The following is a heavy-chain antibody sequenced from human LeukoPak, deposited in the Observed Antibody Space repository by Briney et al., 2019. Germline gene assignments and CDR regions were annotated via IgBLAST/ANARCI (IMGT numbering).Heavy chain of an antibody. Sequence: GGSLRLSCAASGFTFSSYAMHWVRQAPGKGLEWVAVISYDGSNKYYADSVKGRFTISRDNSKNTLYLQMNSLKTEDTGVYYCTSDPRQIAAADIWGQGTLVTVSS. J-gene: IGHJ4*02. CDR3: TSDPRQIAAADI. CDR1: GFTFSSYA. CDR2: ISYDGSNK. V-gene: IGHV3-30-3*01. D-gene: IGHD6-13*01.